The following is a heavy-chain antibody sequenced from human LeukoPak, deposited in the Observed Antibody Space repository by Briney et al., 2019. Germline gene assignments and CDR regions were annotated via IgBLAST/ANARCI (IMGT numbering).Heavy chain of an antibody. V-gene: IGHV1-2*02. D-gene: IGHD4-17*01. CDR3: AREIEPTVTSPFGY. CDR1: GYTFTGYY. J-gene: IGHJ4*02. CDR2: INPNSGGT. Sequence: ASVKVSCKASGYTFTGYYMHWVRQAPGQGLEWMGWINPNSGGTNYAQKFQGRVTMTRDTSISTAYMELSRLRSDDTAVYYCAREIEPTVTSPFGYWGQGTLVTVSS.